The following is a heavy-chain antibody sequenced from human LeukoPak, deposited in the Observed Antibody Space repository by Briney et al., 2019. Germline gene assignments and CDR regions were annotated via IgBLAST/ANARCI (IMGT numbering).Heavy chain of an antibody. J-gene: IGHJ4*02. CDR2: INPNSGGT. CDR3: ARELSYYYDSSGYLGY. V-gene: IGHV1-2*02. CDR1: GYTFTGYY. Sequence: GASVRVSCKASGYTFTGYYMHWVRQAPGQGLEWMGWINPNSGGTNYAQKFQGRVTMTRNTSISTAYMELSSLRPEDTAVYYCARELSYYYDSSGYLGYWGQGTLVTVSS. D-gene: IGHD3-22*01.